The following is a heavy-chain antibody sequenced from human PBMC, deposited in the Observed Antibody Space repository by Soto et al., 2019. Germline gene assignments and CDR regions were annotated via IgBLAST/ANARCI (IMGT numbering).Heavy chain of an antibody. Sequence: ASVKVSCNASGGTFSSYAISWGRQAPGQGLEWMGGIIPIFGTANYAQKFQGRVTITADESTSTAYMELSSLRSEDTAVYYCARVGDCSSTSCYYYYYYGMDVWGQGTTVTVSS. CDR1: GGTFSSYA. V-gene: IGHV1-69*13. D-gene: IGHD2-2*01. J-gene: IGHJ6*02. CDR3: ARVGDCSSTSCYYYYYYGMDV. CDR2: IIPIFGTA.